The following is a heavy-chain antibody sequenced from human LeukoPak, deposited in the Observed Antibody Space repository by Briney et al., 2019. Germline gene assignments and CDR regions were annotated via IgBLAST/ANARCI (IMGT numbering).Heavy chain of an antibody. CDR3: ARVRVATGIDY. J-gene: IGHJ4*02. V-gene: IGHV4-34*01. CDR2: INHSGST. D-gene: IGHD5-12*01. Sequence: SETLSLTCAVYGGSFRGYYWSWIRQPPGKGLEWIGEINHSGSTNYNPSLKSRVTISVDTSKNQFSLKLSSVTAADTAVYYCARVRVATGIDYWGQGTLVTVSS. CDR1: GGSFRGYY.